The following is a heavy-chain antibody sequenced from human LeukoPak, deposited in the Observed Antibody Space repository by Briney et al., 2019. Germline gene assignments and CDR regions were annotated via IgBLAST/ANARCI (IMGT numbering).Heavy chain of an antibody. CDR1: GFIFNNYW. V-gene: IGHV3-7*01. Sequence: GGSLRLSCAASGFIFNNYWMSWVRQAPGKGLEWVANINQDGSEKYYVDSVKGRFSISRDNAKNSLYLQMNSLRAKDTAVYHCARETGSWYGAAGYWGQGTLVTVSS. J-gene: IGHJ4*02. CDR2: INQDGSEK. D-gene: IGHD6-13*01. CDR3: ARETGSWYGAAGY.